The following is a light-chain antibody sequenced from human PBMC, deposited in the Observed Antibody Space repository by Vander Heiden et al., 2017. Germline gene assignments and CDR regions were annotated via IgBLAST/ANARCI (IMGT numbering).Light chain of an antibody. CDR1: QSVSSY. CDR2: DAS. J-gene: IGKJ2*01. V-gene: IGKV3-11*01. Sequence: EVVLTQSPATLSLSPGERATLSCRASQSVSSYLAWYQQKPGQAPRLLIYDASNRATGIPARFSGSGSGTDFTLTISSLEPEDFAVYHCQQRSNWPRTFDQGTKLEIK. CDR3: QQRSNWPRT.